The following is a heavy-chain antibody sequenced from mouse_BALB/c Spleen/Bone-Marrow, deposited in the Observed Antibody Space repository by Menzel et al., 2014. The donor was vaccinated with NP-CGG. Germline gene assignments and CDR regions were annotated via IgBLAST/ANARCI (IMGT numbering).Heavy chain of an antibody. D-gene: IGHD1-1*01. CDR1: GFTFSSYG. CDR2: INSNGGST. CDR3: ARERYYGNGRIFEY. J-gene: IGHJ2*01. V-gene: IGHV5-6-3*01. Sequence: EVMLVESGGGLVQPGGSLKLSCAASGFTFSSYGVSWVRQTPDKRLELVATINSNGGSTYYPDSVKGRFTISRDNAKNTLYLQMSSLKSEDTAMYYCARERYYGNGRIFEYWGQGTTLTVSS.